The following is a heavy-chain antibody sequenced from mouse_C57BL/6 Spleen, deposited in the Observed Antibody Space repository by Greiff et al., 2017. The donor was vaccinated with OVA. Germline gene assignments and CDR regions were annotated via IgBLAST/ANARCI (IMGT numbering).Heavy chain of an antibody. V-gene: IGHV1-76*01. Sequence: VQLKQSGAELVRPGASVKLSCKASGYTFTDYYINWVKQRPGQGLEWIARIYPGSGNTYYNEKFKGKATLTAEKSSSTAYMQLSSLTSEDSAVYFCASAQQLYFDYWGQGTTLTVSS. CDR3: ASAQQLYFDY. D-gene: IGHD3-1*01. CDR1: GYTFTDYY. CDR2: IYPGSGNT. J-gene: IGHJ2*01.